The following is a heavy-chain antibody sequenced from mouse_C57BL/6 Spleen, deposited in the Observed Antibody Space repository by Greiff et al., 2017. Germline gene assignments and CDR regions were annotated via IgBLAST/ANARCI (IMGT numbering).Heavy chain of an antibody. Sequence: EVKVVESGGGLVQPGGSMKLSCAASGFTFSDAWMDWVRQSPEKGLEWVAEIRNKANNHATYYAESVKGRFTISRDDSKSSVYLQMNSLRAEDTGIYYCTYYYYSNYVKAMDYWGQGTSVTVSS. CDR2: IRNKANNHAT. CDR3: TYYYYSNYVKAMDY. D-gene: IGHD2-5*01. J-gene: IGHJ4*01. V-gene: IGHV6-6*01. CDR1: GFTFSDAW.